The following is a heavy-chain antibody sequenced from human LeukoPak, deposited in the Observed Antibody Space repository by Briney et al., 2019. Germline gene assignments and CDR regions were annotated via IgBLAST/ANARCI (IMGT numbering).Heavy chain of an antibody. D-gene: IGHD4-17*01. V-gene: IGHV1-46*01. CDR1: GYTFTSYY. CDR3: ARTVTRAFDI. CDR2: INPSGGST. Sequence: ASVKVSCKASGYTFTSYYMHWVRQAPGQGLEWMGIINPSGGSTSYAQKFQGRVTMTRDTSTSTVYMELSRLRSEDTSVYYCARTVTRAFDIWGQGTMVTVSS. J-gene: IGHJ3*02.